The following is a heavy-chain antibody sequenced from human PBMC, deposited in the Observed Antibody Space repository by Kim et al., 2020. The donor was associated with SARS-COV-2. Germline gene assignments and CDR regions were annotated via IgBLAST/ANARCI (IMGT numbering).Heavy chain of an antibody. CDR3: ARGINHDLDV. Sequence: SQTLSLTCAISGDSVSSNSGSWNWIRLSPSRGLEWLGRTYYRSRWFNDFGVSVKSRVTINPDTSKNQFSLQLNSVTPEDTGVYYCARGINHDLDVWGKGT. J-gene: IGHJ6*03. D-gene: IGHD3-10*01. CDR1: GDSVSSNSGS. V-gene: IGHV6-1*01. CDR2: TYYRSRWFN.